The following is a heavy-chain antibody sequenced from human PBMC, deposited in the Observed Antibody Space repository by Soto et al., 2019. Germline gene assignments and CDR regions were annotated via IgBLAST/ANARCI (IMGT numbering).Heavy chain of an antibody. CDR3: ASRSGQLPYYFDY. Sequence: GASVKVSCKASGFTFTNCGITWVRQAPGQGLEWMGWISAYKGNTDYAQKFQGRVTMTTDTSTSTAYMELRSLRSDDMAVYYCASRSGQLPYYFDYWGPGTQVTVSS. J-gene: IGHJ4*02. V-gene: IGHV1-18*03. D-gene: IGHD6-6*01. CDR2: ISAYKGNT. CDR1: GFTFTNCG.